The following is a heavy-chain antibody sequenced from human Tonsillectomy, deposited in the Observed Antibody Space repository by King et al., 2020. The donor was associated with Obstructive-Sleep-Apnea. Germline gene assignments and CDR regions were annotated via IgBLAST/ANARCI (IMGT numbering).Heavy chain of an antibody. CDR1: GFAFDEFG. Sequence: VQLVESGGGVVQSGRSLRLSCAASGFAFDEFGMHWVRQATGKGLEWVALVWCDGTNERYTDSVEGRFIISRDDRKSNLFLHMNSLRPEDKAVYYCASDQGPMVRQSTAPRPAMAVADGMDVWGQGTTVTVSS. CDR3: ASDQGPMVRQSTAPRPAMAVADGMDV. D-gene: IGHD3-10*01. V-gene: IGHV3-33*01. CDR2: VWCDGTNE. J-gene: IGHJ6*02.